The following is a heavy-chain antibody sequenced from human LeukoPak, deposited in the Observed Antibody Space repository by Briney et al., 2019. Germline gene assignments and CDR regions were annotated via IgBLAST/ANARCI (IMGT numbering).Heavy chain of an antibody. D-gene: IGHD3-22*01. CDR2: IYHSGST. CDR1: GYSISSGYY. Sequence: SETLSLTCAVSGYSISSGYYWCWSLQPPGKGPGWIGSIYHSGSTYYYPSLKSRVTISVHTSKNQFSLKLTSVTAADTAVYFCARRVVTIGDDAFEIWGQGTMVTVSS. V-gene: IGHV4-38-2*01. CDR3: ARRVVTIGDDAFEI. J-gene: IGHJ3*02.